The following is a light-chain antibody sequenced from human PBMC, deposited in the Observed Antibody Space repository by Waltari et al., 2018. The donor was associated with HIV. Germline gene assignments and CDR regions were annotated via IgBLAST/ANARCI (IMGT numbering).Light chain of an antibody. V-gene: IGKV3-11*01. J-gene: IGKJ5*01. CDR3: QQGNSWPSIT. CDR2: DAS. Sequence: EIVLTQSPATLSLSPGERATLSCRASLSVSTYLAWYQQKPGQAPRLLIYDASNRATGIPARFSGSGSETDFTLLISSLEPEDFAVYYCQQGNSWPSITFGQGTRLDIK. CDR1: LSVSTY.